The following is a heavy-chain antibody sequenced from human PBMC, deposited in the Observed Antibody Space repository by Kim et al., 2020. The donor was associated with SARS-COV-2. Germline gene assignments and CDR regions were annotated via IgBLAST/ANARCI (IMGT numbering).Heavy chain of an antibody. V-gene: IGHV4-39*01. CDR3: ARLTKGGAAVDY. Sequence: SETLSLTCTVSGGSISSSSYYWGWIRQPPGKGLEWIGSIYYSGSTYYNPSLKSRVTISVDTSKNQFSLKLSSVTAADTAVYYCARLTKGGAAVDYWGQGTLVTVSS. CDR1: GGSISSSSYY. CDR2: IYYSGST. J-gene: IGHJ4*02. D-gene: IGHD6-13*01.